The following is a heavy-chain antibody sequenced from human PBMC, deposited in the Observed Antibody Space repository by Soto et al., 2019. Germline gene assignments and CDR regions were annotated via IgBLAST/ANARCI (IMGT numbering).Heavy chain of an antibody. CDR3: ANRTSGWYFDY. D-gene: IGHD6-19*01. J-gene: IGHJ4*02. CDR2: ISGSGGST. CDR1: GFTFSSYA. V-gene: IGHV3-23*01. Sequence: EVQLLESGGGLVQPGGSLRLSCAASGFTFSSYAMSWVRQAPGKGLEWVSVISGSGGSTYYADPVKCRFTISRDNSKNTLYLQMNSLRAEDTAVYYCANRTSGWYFDYWGQGTLVTVSS.